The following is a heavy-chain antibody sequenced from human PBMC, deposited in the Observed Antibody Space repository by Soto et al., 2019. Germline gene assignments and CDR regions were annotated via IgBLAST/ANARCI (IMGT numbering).Heavy chain of an antibody. CDR2: ISSDGSNK. J-gene: IGHJ6*02. V-gene: IGHV3-30-3*01. CDR3: AREEGFMVWGNYGIDV. D-gene: IGHD3-10*01. Sequence: QVQLVESGGGLVQPGGSLRLSCAASGFTFSSYAMHWVRQAPGKGLEWVAVISSDGSNKYYADSVKGRFTISRDNSKNTLYLQMNSLRAEDTAVYYCAREEGFMVWGNYGIDVWGQGTMVTVSS. CDR1: GFTFSSYA.